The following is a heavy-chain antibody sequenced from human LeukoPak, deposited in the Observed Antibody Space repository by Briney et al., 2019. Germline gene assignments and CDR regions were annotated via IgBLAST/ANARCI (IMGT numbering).Heavy chain of an antibody. CDR3: ASKYYYGSGTFDY. Sequence: GGSLRLSCAASGFTFSSYSMNWVRQAPGKGLEWVSYISSSSSTIYYADSVKGRFTISRDNAKNSLYLQMNSLRDEDTAVYYCASKYYYGSGTFDYWGQGTLVTVSS. J-gene: IGHJ4*02. V-gene: IGHV3-48*02. CDR1: GFTFSSYS. CDR2: ISSSSSTI. D-gene: IGHD3-10*01.